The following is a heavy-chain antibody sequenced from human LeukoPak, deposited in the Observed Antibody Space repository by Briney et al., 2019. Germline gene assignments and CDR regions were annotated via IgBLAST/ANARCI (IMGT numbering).Heavy chain of an antibody. Sequence: PSETLSLTCTASGVSISSYYWSWIRQPAGKGLEWIGRIYTSGSTNYNPSLKSRVSISVDTSKNQFSLKLSSVPAADTAVYYCARAGIWTGYYYFDYWGQGTLVTVSS. D-gene: IGHD3/OR15-3a*01. J-gene: IGHJ4*02. CDR2: IYTSGST. CDR3: ARAGIWTGYYYFDY. CDR1: GVSISSYY. V-gene: IGHV4-4*07.